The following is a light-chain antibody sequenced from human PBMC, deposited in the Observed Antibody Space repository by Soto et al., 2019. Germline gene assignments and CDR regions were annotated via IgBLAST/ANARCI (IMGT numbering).Light chain of an antibody. Sequence: EIAITQSPATLSVSPGERDTLSCRASQSVSRNLAWYQQKPGQAPRLLIYGASTRATGIPARFSGSGSGTEFTLTISSLQSEDFAVYYCQQYNNWPITFGQGTRLEIK. CDR3: QQYNNWPIT. CDR1: QSVSRN. CDR2: GAS. V-gene: IGKV3-15*01. J-gene: IGKJ5*01.